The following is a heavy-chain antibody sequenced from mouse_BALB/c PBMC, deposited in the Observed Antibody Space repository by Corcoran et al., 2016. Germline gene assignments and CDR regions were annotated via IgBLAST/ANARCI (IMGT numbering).Heavy chain of an antibody. CDR3: ARSHGSSRAWFAY. J-gene: IGHJ3*01. Sequence: QVQLQQSGAELMKPGASVKISCKATGYTFSSYWIEWVKQRPGHDLEWIGEILPGSGSTNYNEKFKGKATFTADTSSNTAYIQLSSLTSEDSAVYYCARSHGSSRAWFAYWGQGTLVTVSA. V-gene: IGHV1-9*01. CDR2: ILPGSGST. D-gene: IGHD1-1*01. CDR1: GYTFSSYW.